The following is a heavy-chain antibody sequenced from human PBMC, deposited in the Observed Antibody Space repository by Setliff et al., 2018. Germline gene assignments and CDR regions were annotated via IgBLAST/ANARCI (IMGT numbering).Heavy chain of an antibody. V-gene: IGHV4-31*03. J-gene: IGHJ4*02. Sequence: SETLSLTCTVSGGSITSGGYYWNWIRHLPGKGLKWIGYIDSSGRTYYNPSLKSRIIISADASKNQFSLRLTSVTAADTALHYCARHGGGTPYYYESRGFDSWGQGTQVTVSS. D-gene: IGHD3-22*01. CDR1: GGSITSGGYY. CDR3: ARHGGGTPYYYESRGFDS. CDR2: IDSSGRT.